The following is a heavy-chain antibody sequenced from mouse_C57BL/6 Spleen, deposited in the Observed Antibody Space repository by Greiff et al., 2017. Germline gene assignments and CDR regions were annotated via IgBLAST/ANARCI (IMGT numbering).Heavy chain of an antibody. Sequence: QVQLQQPGAELVKPGASVKLSCKASGYTFTSYWMQWVKQRPGQGLEWIGEIDPSDSYTNYNQKFKGKATLTVDTSSSTAYMQLSSLTSEDSAVYYCARRITTVEGYFDYWGQGTTLTVSS. CDR3: ARRITTVEGYFDY. CDR1: GYTFTSYW. D-gene: IGHD1-1*01. CDR2: IDPSDSYT. J-gene: IGHJ2*01. V-gene: IGHV1-50*01.